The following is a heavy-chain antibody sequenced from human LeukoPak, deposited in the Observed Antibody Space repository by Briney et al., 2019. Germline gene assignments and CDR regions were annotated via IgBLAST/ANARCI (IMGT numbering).Heavy chain of an antibody. CDR1: GYTFTSYD. J-gene: IGHJ6*02. CDR2: MNPNSGNT. D-gene: IGHD3-10*01. V-gene: IGHV1-8*01. CDR3: ARNYYGSGSYYTADGMDV. Sequence: ASVTVSCKASGYTFTSYDINWVRQAAGQGVEGMGWMNPNSGNTGYAQKFQGRVTMTRNTSISTAYMELSSLRSEDTAVYYCARNYYGSGSYYTADGMDVWGQGTTVTVS.